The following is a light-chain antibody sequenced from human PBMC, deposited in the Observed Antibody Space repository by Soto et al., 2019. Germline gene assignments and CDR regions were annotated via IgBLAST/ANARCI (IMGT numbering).Light chain of an antibody. CDR1: KNIKNY. Sequence: DIQMTQSPSSLSASVGDRVTITCRASKNIKNYLNWYQQKPGRAPKLLIYAASSLQSGVPSRFSGSGSGTDFTLTISSLQPEDFATYHCQQSYNTPRTFGQGTNLEIK. CDR2: AAS. J-gene: IGKJ2*01. CDR3: QQSYNTPRT. V-gene: IGKV1-39*01.